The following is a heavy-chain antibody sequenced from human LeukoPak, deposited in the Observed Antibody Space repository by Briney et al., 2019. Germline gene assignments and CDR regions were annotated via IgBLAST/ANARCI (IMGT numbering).Heavy chain of an antibody. Sequence: GGSLRLSCAASGFTFSSYSMSWVRQAPGKGLEWVSGTSDRGDYTYYADSAKGRFTISRDNSKNTLYLQMNSLRAEDTAVYYCARGYGDYSLPDYWGQGTLVTVSS. D-gene: IGHD4-17*01. CDR3: ARGYGDYSLPDY. CDR1: GFTFSSYS. V-gene: IGHV3-23*01. CDR2: TSDRGDYT. J-gene: IGHJ4*02.